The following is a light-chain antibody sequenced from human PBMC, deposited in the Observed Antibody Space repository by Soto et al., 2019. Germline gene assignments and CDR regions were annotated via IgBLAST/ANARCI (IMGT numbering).Light chain of an antibody. V-gene: IGLV2-14*03. CDR3: SAYSTGSTPVL. CDR2: DVN. CDR1: TSDIGNTYNY. Sequence: QSALTQPASVSGSPGQSVTLSCTGTTSDIGNTYNYVSWYQHHPGKAPKLIISDVNNRPSGVSDRFSGSKSGNTASLTISGLQSEDEADYYCSAYSTGSTPVLFGGGPKVTVL. J-gene: IGLJ2*01.